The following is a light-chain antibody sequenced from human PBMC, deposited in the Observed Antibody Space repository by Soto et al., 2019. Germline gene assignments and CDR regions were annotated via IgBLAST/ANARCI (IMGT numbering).Light chain of an antibody. CDR2: EVS. V-gene: IGLV2-23*02. J-gene: IGLJ7*01. CDR3: CSYGGSRAV. CDR1: SSDVGSHNL. Sequence: QSALTQPASVSGSPRQSVTISCTGTSSDVGSHNLVSWYQQHPGQAPQLMIYEVSKRPLGVSARFSASKSGNTASLTISGLQAEDEADYYCCSYGGSRAVFGGGTQLTVL.